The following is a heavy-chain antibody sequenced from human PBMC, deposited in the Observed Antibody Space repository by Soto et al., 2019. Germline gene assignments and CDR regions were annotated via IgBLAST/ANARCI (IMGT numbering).Heavy chain of an antibody. CDR3: ARVVILEPTASTNYYYLVDV. V-gene: IGHV1-69*01. CDR2: IIPIVGTG. CDR1: GGTFSNYA. J-gene: IGHJ6*02. D-gene: IGHD2-21*01. Sequence: QVQLVQSGAEVRKPGSSVTVSCKASGGTFSNYAISWVRQAPGQGLEWMGGIIPIVGTGSYAQKFQGRVTITADEPTTKAYMELSRLICEDTAVYYFARVVILEPTASTNYYYLVDVWGPGTTVTVSS.